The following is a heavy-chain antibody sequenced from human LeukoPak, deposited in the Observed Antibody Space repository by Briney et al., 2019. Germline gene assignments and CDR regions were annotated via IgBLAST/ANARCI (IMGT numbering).Heavy chain of an antibody. Sequence: PGGSLRLSCAASGFTFSSYRMNWVRQAPGKGLEWVSYISSGSSPIYYADSVKGRFTISRDNARNSLYLQMNSLRDEDTAVYYCARAASGWNYLDYWGQGTLVTVSS. J-gene: IGHJ4*02. CDR1: GFTFSSYR. V-gene: IGHV3-48*02. CDR3: ARAASGWNYLDY. CDR2: ISSGSSPI. D-gene: IGHD6-19*01.